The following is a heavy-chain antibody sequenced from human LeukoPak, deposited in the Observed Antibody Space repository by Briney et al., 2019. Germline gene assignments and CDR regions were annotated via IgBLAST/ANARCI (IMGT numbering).Heavy chain of an antibody. Sequence: GGSLRLSCAASGFTFSSYAMSWVRQAPGKGLEWVSAISGSGGSTYYADSVKGRFTISRDNSKNTLYLQMNSLRAEDTAVYYCANPGDRFGALWYYFDYWGQGTLVTVSS. CDR3: ANPGDRFGALWYYFDY. J-gene: IGHJ4*02. CDR2: ISGSGGST. V-gene: IGHV3-23*01. CDR1: GFTFSSYA. D-gene: IGHD3-10*01.